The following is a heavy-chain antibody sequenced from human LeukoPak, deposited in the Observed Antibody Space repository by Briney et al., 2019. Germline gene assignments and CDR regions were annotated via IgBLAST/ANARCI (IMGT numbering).Heavy chain of an antibody. CDR3: ARAMDY. V-gene: IGHV3-21*04. CDR1: GFTFSSYT. Sequence: GGSLRLSCAASGFTFSSYTMHWIRQAPGKGLEWVSSISGSNSYIFYADSVKGRFTVSRDNAKDSLYLQMNSLRAEDTAVYYCARAMDYWGQGTLVTVSS. J-gene: IGHJ4*02. CDR2: ISGSNSYI.